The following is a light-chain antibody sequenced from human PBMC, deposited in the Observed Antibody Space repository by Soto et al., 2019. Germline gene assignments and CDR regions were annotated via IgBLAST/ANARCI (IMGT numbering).Light chain of an antibody. CDR3: QQANSFPLT. Sequence: EIVLTQSPGTLSLSPGERATLSCRASHSVSSSYLAWYQQKPGQAPRLLIYGASSRATGIPDRFSGSGSGTDFTLTISSLQPEDFATYYCQQANSFPLTFGGGTKVEIK. CDR1: HSVSSSY. CDR2: GAS. J-gene: IGKJ4*01. V-gene: IGKV3-20*01.